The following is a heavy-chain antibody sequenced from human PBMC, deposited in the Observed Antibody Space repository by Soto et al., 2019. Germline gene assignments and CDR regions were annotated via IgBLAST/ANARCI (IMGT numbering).Heavy chain of an antibody. D-gene: IGHD3-10*01. CDR2: VNPPFRTS. J-gene: IGHJ6*02. V-gene: IGHV1-69*01. CDR3: ARVLYYGSGSYSPYGMDV. Sequence: QVQLVQSGAEVKKPGSSVKVSCKTSGVSFNNNGIVWVRQAPGHGLEGMGWVNPPFRTSNYARKFQGRISITADASTGTVNMELSSLTSEDTAQYYCARVLYYGSGSYSPYGMDVWGQGTTVTVSS. CDR1: GVSFNNNG.